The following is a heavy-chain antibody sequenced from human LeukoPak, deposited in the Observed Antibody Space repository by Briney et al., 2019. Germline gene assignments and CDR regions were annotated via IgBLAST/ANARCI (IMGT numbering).Heavy chain of an antibody. CDR3: AIAAPSGARGYYYYGMDV. Sequence: SETLSLTCTVSGGSISSYYWSWIRQPPGKGLEWIGYIYYSGSTNYNPSLKSRVTISVDTSKNQFSLKLSSVTAADTAVYYCAIAAPSGARGYYYYGMDVWGQGTTVTVSS. V-gene: IGHV4-59*08. D-gene: IGHD1-26*01. CDR1: GGSISSYY. CDR2: IYYSGST. J-gene: IGHJ6*02.